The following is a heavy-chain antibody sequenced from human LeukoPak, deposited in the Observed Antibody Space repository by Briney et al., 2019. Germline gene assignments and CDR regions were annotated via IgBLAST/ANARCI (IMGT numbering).Heavy chain of an antibody. CDR2: ISGSGGSRGTT. Sequence: GGSLRLSCAASGFTFSSYAMSWVRQAPGKGLEWVSVISGSGGSRGTTSYAESVKGRFTISRDNAKKNLYLQMSSLAVEDTATYYCAKVMALSTFDVSSLPDYWGQGTLVTVSS. CDR3: AKVMALSTFDVSSLPDY. V-gene: IGHV3-23*01. D-gene: IGHD3-16*01. CDR1: GFTFSSYA. J-gene: IGHJ4*02.